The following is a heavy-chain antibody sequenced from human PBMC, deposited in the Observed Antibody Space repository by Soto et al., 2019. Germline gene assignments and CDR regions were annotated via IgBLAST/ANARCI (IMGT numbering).Heavy chain of an antibody. V-gene: IGHV3-30*18. Sequence: GGSLRLSCAASGFTLSSYGIQWVRQAPGKGLEWVTFISHDGSNKYYADSVKGRFTISRDNSKNTLYLQMNSLRAEDTAVYYCAKAYPYAYSNHNWFDPWGQGTLVTVSS. CDR3: AKAYPYAYSNHNWFDP. CDR2: ISHDGSNK. J-gene: IGHJ5*02. CDR1: GFTLSSYG. D-gene: IGHD4-4*01.